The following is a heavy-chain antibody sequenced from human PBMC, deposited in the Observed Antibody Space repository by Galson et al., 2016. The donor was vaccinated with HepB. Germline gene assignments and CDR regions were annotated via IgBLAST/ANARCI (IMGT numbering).Heavy chain of an antibody. V-gene: IGHV3-53*01. D-gene: IGHD3-16*01. CDR2: IFSGGYT. CDR1: GVTVSSNY. J-gene: IGHJ6*02. CDR3: AKLRDGYDWGAFDI. Sequence: SLRLSCAASGVTVSSNYMTWIRQAPGKGLEWVSVIFSGGYTYYSVSVKGRFTTSRDNSKNMVYLQMNGLRVEDTAKYYCAKLRDGYDWGAFDIWGLGTTVSVSS.